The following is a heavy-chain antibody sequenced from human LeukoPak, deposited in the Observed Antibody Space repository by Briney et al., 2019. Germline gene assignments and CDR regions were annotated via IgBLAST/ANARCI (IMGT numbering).Heavy chain of an antibody. V-gene: IGHV3-15*01. CDR1: GFTFSNAW. Sequence: GGSLRLSCAASGFTFSNAWMSWVHQAPGKGLEWVGRIKSKTDGGTTDYAAPVKGRFTISRDDSKNTLYLQMNSLKTEDTAVYYCTTDSPIVVVPAAQTEFDYWGQGTLVSVSS. J-gene: IGHJ4*02. CDR2: IKSKTDGGTT. D-gene: IGHD2-2*01. CDR3: TTDSPIVVVPAAQTEFDY.